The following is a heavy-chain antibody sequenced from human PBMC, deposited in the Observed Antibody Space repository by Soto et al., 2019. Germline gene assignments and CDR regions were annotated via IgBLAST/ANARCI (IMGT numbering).Heavy chain of an antibody. CDR3: ARGLNGYLHYSDY. Sequence: ASVKVSCKASGYTFTNYAMHWVRQAPGQRLEWMGWINAGNGNTKYSQKFQGRVTITRDTSTSTAYMELSSLRSEDTAVYYCARGLNGYLHYSDYWGQGTPVTVSS. V-gene: IGHV1-3*01. CDR1: GYTFTNYA. CDR2: INAGNGNT. D-gene: IGHD5-18*01. J-gene: IGHJ4*02.